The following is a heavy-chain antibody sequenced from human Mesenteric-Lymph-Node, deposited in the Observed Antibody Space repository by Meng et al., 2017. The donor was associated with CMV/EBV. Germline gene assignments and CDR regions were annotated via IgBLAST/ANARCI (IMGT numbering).Heavy chain of an antibody. CDR1: GVSISSSSYY. D-gene: IGHD3-3*01. CDR2: IFYSGST. J-gene: IGHJ5*02. CDR3: ARVGWSGYYYGWFDP. Sequence: SGVSISSSSYYWGRVRQPPGKGLEWVGSIFYSGSTYYNPSLKSRVTISVDTSKNQFSLRLSSVTAADTAVYYCARVGWSGYYYGWFDPWGQGILVTVSS. V-gene: IGHV4-39*07.